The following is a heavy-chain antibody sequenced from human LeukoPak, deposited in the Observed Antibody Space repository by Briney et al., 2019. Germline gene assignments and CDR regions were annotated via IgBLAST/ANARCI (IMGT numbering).Heavy chain of an antibody. V-gene: IGHV4-59*01. J-gene: IGHJ3*02. Sequence: SSETLSLTCTVSGGSISSYYWSWIRQPPGKGLEWIGYIYYSGSTNYNPSLKSRVTISVDTSKNQFSLKLSSVTAADTAVYYCARDIVVAGAFDIWGQGTMVTVSS. CDR3: ARDIVVAGAFDI. D-gene: IGHD2-15*01. CDR1: GGSISSYY. CDR2: IYYSGST.